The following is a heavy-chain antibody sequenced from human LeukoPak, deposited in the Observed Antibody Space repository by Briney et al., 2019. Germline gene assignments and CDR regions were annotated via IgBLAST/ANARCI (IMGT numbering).Heavy chain of an antibody. CDR3: ARQQSGSYGPHAFDI. V-gene: IGHV4-39*01. CDR1: GGSISSSSYY. CDR2: IYYSGST. J-gene: IGHJ3*02. D-gene: IGHD1-26*01. Sequence: SETLSLTCTVSGGSISSSSYYWGWIRQPPGKGLEWIGSIYYSGSTYYNPSLKSRVTISVDTSKNQFSLKLSSVTAADTAVYYCARQQSGSYGPHAFDIWGQGTMVTVSS.